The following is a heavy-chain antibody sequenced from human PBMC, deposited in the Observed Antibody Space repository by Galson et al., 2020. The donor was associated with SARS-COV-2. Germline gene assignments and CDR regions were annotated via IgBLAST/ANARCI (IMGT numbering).Heavy chain of an antibody. CDR3: ARVTIALDY. D-gene: IGHD3-10*01. CDR2: INHSGST. J-gene: IGHJ4*02. Sequence: SETLSLTCAVYGGSFSGYYWSWIRQPPGKGLEWIGEINHSGSTNYNPSLKSRVTISVDTSKNQFSLKLSSVTAADSAVYYCARVTIALDYWGQGTLVTVSS. V-gene: IGHV4-34*01. CDR1: GGSFSGYY.